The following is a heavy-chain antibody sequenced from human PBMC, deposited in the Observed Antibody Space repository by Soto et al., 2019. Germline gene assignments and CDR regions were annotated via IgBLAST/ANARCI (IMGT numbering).Heavy chain of an antibody. J-gene: IGHJ5*02. CDR1: GYTFTSYG. CDR3: ARDREYSSSSWFDP. D-gene: IGHD6-6*01. Sequence: ASVKVSCKASGYTFTSYGISRVRQTPGQGLEWMGWISAYNGNTNYAQKLQGRVTMTTDTSTSTAYMELRSLRSDDTAVYYCARDREYSSSSWFDPWGQGTLVTVSS. V-gene: IGHV1-18*01. CDR2: ISAYNGNT.